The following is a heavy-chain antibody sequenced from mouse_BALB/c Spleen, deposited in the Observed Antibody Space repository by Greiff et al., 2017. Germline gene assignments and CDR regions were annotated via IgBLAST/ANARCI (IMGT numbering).Heavy chain of an antibody. CDR3: ARDPIPYYYGSSYGYFDV. Sequence: EVQRVESGGGLVQPGGSLRLSCATSGFTFTDYYMSWVRQPPGKALEWLGFIRNKANGYATEYSASVQGRFTISRDNSQSILYLQMNTLRAEDSATYYCARDPIPYYYGSSYGYFDVWGAGTTVTVSS. CDR2: IRNKANGYAT. V-gene: IGHV7-3*02. J-gene: IGHJ1*01. D-gene: IGHD1-1*01. CDR1: GFTFTDYY.